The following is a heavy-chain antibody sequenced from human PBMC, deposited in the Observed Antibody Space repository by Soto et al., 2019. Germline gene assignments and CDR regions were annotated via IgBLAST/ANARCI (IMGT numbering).Heavy chain of an antibody. D-gene: IGHD6-13*01. CDR2: ISAYNGNT. V-gene: IGHV1-18*01. CDR1: GYTFTSYG. J-gene: IGHJ6*02. Sequence: ASVKVSCKASGYTFTSYGISWARQAPGQGLEWMGWISAYNGNTNYAQKLQGRVTMTTDTSTSTAYMELRSLRSDDTAVYYCAREGASSSWYKFVVESDYYYYGMDVWGQGTTVTVSS. CDR3: AREGASSSWYKFVVESDYYYYGMDV.